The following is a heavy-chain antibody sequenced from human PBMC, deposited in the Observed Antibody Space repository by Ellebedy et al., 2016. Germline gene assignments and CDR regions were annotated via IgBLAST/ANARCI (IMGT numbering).Heavy chain of an antibody. CDR1: GDSISNSRW. D-gene: IGHD3-10*01. CDR3: ARAGHYGSGTYYFDY. CDR2: IYHSGST. Sequence: SETLSLTCAVSGDSISNSRWWSWVRQPPGKGLEWIGEIYHSGSTNYNPSLESRVTISMDKSKNAFSLNLNSVTAADTAVYYCARAGHYGSGTYYFDYWGQGTLVTISS. V-gene: IGHV4-4*02. J-gene: IGHJ4*02.